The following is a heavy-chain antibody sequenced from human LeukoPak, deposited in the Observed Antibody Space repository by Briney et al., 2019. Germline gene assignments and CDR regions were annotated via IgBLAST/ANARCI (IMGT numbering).Heavy chain of an antibody. CDR2: IWYDGSNK. V-gene: IGHV3-33*01. CDR1: GFTFSSYG. J-gene: IGHJ4*02. D-gene: IGHD3-9*01. CDR3: AGGSYYDILTGYPTFDY. Sequence: GGSLRLSCAASGFTFSSYGMHWVRQAPGKGLEWVAVIWYDGSNKYYADSVKGRFTISRDNSKNTLYLQMNSLRAEDTAVYYCAGGSYYDILTGYPTFDYWGQGTLVTVSS.